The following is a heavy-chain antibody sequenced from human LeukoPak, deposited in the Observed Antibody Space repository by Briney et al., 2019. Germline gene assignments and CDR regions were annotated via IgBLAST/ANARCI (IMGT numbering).Heavy chain of an antibody. D-gene: IGHD5-12*01. Sequence: GGSLRLSCVVSGFTFSTHGVHWVRQAPGKGLEWVSVIWHDGGRKEYADSVRGRFTISRDNSNLYLQMNSLRAEDTAIYYCARDIGNSGFNLDYWGQGTPVTVSS. CDR2: IWHDGGRK. CDR3: ARDIGNSGFNLDY. CDR1: GFTFSTHG. J-gene: IGHJ4*02. V-gene: IGHV3-33*01.